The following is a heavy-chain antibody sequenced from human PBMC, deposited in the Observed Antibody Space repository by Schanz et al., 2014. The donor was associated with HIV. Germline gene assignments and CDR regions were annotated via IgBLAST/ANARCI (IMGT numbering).Heavy chain of an antibody. Sequence: QVQLVQSGVEVKKPGASVKVSCKASGDTFTDYYMHWVRQAPGQGLEWMGWISAYNGNTNYAQKFQGRLTMTTDTSTSTAYMELRSLRSDDTAVYYCARGAAEMATMTPWRYWGQGTLVTVSS. CDR1: GDTFTDYY. J-gene: IGHJ4*02. CDR2: ISAYNGNT. V-gene: IGHV1-18*01. CDR3: ARGAAEMATMTPWRY. D-gene: IGHD5-12*01.